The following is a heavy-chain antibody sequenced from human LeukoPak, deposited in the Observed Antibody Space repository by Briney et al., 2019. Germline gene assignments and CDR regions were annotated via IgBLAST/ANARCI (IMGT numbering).Heavy chain of an antibody. CDR1: GFTFSTYG. Sequence: GSLRLSCAASGFTFSTYGLHWVRQAPGKGLEWVAFIRYDGSNKYYADSVKGRFTISRDNSKNTLYLQMNSLRAEDTAVYYCAKGRYCSSTSCYSYYYYYYMDVWGKGTTVTVSS. V-gene: IGHV3-30*02. J-gene: IGHJ6*03. CDR3: AKGRYCSSTSCYSYYYYYYMDV. CDR2: IRYDGSNK. D-gene: IGHD2-2*01.